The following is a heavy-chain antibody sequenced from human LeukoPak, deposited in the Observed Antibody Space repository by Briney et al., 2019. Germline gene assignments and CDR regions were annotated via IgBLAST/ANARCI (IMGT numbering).Heavy chain of an antibody. CDR2: IYTSGNT. CDR1: GGSISSGSSY. J-gene: IGHJ5*02. D-gene: IGHD2/OR15-2a*01. CDR3: TRGDNT. Sequence: SETLSLTCTVSGGSISSGSSYWSWIRQPAGKGLGWIGRIYTSGNTNYKPSLQSRVTISVDTAKNQFSLKLSSVTAADTAVYYCTRGDNTWGQGTLVIVSS. V-gene: IGHV4-61*02.